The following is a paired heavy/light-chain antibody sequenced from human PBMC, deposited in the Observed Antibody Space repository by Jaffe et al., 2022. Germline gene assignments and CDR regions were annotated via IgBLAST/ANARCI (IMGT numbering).Light chain of an antibody. J-gene: IGKJ4*01. V-gene: IGKV1-39*01. CDR1: QSISSY. Sequence: DIQMTQSPSSLSASVGDRVTITCRASQSISSYLNWYQQKPGKAPKLLIYAASTLQSGVPSRFSGSRSGTDFTLTISGLQPEDFATYYCQQSYSTPFAFGGGTKVEIK. CDR2: AAS. CDR3: QQSYSTPFA.
Heavy chain of an antibody. CDR3: ARERTKTGYCSGGDCLYYFDY. D-gene: IGHD2-15*01. CDR1: GFTFSSYW. J-gene: IGHJ4*02. CDR2: IKQDGSEK. Sequence: EVQLVESGGGLVQPGGSLRLSCAASGFTFSSYWMSWVRQAPGKGLEWVANIKQDGSEKYYVDSVKGRFTISRDNAKNSLFLQMNSLRAEDTAVYYCARERTKTGYCSGGDCLYYFDYWGQGILVTVSS. V-gene: IGHV3-7*01.